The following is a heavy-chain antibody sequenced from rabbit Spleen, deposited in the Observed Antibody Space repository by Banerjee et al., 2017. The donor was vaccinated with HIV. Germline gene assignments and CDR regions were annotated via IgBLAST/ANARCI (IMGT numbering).Heavy chain of an antibody. CDR3: ARGGSDYYLTHLYL. CDR2: IYTGDGST. CDR1: GFDFSSNA. Sequence: QERLVESGGGLVQPEGSLILTCKASGFDFSSNAMCWVRQAPGKGPEWIACIYTGDGSTYYASWANGRFTISKTSSTTVTLEMTSLTVADTATYFCARGGSDYYLTHLYLWGQGTLVTVS. D-gene: IGHD1-1*01. V-gene: IGHV1S47*01. J-gene: IGHJ3*01.